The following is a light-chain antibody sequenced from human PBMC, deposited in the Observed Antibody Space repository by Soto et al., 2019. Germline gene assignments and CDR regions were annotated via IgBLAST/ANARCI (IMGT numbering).Light chain of an antibody. Sequence: DIVMTQSPDSLAVSLGERATINCKSSQSVLYSSNNKNYLAWYQQKPGQPPKLLIYWASTRESGVPDRFSGSGSGTYFTLTISRLQAEDVAVYYCQQYFRPWTFGQGTKVEIK. CDR2: WAS. CDR1: QSVLYSSNNKNY. CDR3: QQYFRPWT. V-gene: IGKV4-1*01. J-gene: IGKJ1*01.